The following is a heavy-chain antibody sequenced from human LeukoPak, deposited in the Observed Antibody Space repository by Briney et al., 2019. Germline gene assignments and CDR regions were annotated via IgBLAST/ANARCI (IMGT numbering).Heavy chain of an antibody. D-gene: IGHD3-10*01. Sequence: SETLSLTCTVSDGSITTSNYYWGWIRQPPGKGLEWIGYIYYSGSTYYNPSLKSRVTISVDTSKNQFSLKLSSVTAADTAVYYCASQKWLLWFGELGSAFDIWGQGTMVTVSS. J-gene: IGHJ3*02. CDR2: IYYSGST. V-gene: IGHV4-31*03. CDR1: DGSITTSNYY. CDR3: ASQKWLLWFGELGSAFDI.